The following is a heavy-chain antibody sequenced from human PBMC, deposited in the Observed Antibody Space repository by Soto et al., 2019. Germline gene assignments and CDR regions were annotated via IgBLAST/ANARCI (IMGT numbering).Heavy chain of an antibody. CDR3: ARCMAAGMSVDY. D-gene: IGHD6-13*01. J-gene: IGHJ4*02. Sequence: ASVKVSCKASGYSFTSYIIHWVRQAPGQGPEWMGIISPSDDRASYAQKLQGRVTMTTDTSTSTAYMELRSLRSDDTAVYYCARCMAAGMSVDYWGKGTLVTVYS. CDR2: ISPSDDRA. CDR1: GYSFTSYI. V-gene: IGHV1-46*01.